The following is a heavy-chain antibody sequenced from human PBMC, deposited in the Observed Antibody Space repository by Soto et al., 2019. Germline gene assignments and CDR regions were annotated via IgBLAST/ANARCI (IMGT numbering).Heavy chain of an antibody. J-gene: IGHJ4*02. Sequence: QVQLQESGPGLVKPSQTLSLTCTVSCGSISMGGYYWSWIRQHPVKVLEWIGYIYYSGSTYYSTSLKSSVTISVETSKKQFSLKLSFVTAADTAVYYCARGNAAAGIPFDYWGQGTLLTVSS. V-gene: IGHV4-31*03. CDR1: CGSISMGGYY. CDR2: IYYSGST. CDR3: ARGNAAAGIPFDY. D-gene: IGHD6-13*01.